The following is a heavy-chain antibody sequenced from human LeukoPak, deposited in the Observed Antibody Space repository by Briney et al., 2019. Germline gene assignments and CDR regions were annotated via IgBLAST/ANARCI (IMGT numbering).Heavy chain of an antibody. CDR2: ISSSGSTI. D-gene: IGHD4-17*01. CDR3: ARGGDYGDYEFHY. J-gene: IGHJ4*02. V-gene: IGHV3-48*03. Sequence: PGGSLRLSCAASGFTFTSYEMNWVRQAPGKGLEWVSYISSSGSTIYYADSVKGGFTISRDNAKNSLYLQMNSLRAEDTAVYYCARGGDYGDYEFHYWGQGTLVTVSS. CDR1: GFTFTSYE.